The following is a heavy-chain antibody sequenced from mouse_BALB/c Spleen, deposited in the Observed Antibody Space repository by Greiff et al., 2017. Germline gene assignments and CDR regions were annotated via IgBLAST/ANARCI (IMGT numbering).Heavy chain of an antibody. V-gene: IGHV5-9-1*01. CDR1: GFTFSSYT. CDR3: ARGMDGSSYDYFDY. D-gene: IGHD1-1*01. Sequence: DVMLVESGGGLVKPGGSLKLSCAASGFTFSSYTMSWVRQTPEKRLEWVATISSGGSYTYYPDSVKGRFTISRDNPKNTLFLQMTSLRSEDTAMYYCARGMDGSSYDYFDYWGQGTTLTVSS. J-gene: IGHJ2*01. CDR2: ISSGGSYT.